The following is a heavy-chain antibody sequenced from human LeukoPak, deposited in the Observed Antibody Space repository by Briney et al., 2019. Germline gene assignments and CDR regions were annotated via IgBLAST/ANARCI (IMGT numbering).Heavy chain of an antibody. CDR3: ASVDIAARGAFDI. CDR2: MNPNSGNT. J-gene: IGHJ3*02. V-gene: IGHV1-8*03. Sequence: ASVKVSCKASGYTFTSYDINWVRQATGQGLEWMGWMNPNSGNTGYAQKFQGRVTITRNTSISTAYMELSSLRSEDTAVYYCASVDIAARGAFDIWGQGTMVTVSS. D-gene: IGHD6-6*01. CDR1: GYTFTSYD.